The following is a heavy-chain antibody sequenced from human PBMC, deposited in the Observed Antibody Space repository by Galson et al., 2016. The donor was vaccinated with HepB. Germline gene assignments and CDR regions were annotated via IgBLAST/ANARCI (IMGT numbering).Heavy chain of an antibody. V-gene: IGHV3-48*01. Sequence: SLRLSCAASGFTLSGSGLNWVRQAPGRGLEWISYISSALRPIYYADSVKGRFTLSRDNAKNSVYLQMNSLRAEDTGVYYCARELVRSAFDLWGQGTMVTVSS. CDR2: ISSALRPI. D-gene: IGHD6-6*01. CDR1: GFTLSGSG. J-gene: IGHJ3*01. CDR3: ARELVRSAFDL.